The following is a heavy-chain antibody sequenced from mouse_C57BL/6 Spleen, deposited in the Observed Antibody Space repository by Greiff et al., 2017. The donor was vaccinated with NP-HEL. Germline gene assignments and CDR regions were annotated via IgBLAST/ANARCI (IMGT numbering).Heavy chain of an antibody. Sequence: EVQLVESGGGLVQPKGSLKLSCAASGFSFNTYAMNWVRQAPGKGLEWVARIRSKSNNYATYYADSVKDRLTISRDDSESRLYLQMNNLKTEDTAMYYCVRHYYDYDEGAWFAYWGQGTLVTVSA. CDR2: IRSKSNNYAT. D-gene: IGHD2-4*01. V-gene: IGHV10-1*01. J-gene: IGHJ3*01. CDR3: VRHYYDYDEGAWFAY. CDR1: GFSFNTYA.